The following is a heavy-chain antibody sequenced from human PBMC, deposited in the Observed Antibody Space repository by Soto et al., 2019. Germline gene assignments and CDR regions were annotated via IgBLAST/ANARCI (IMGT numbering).Heavy chain of an antibody. CDR2: ISYDGSNQ. D-gene: IGHD5-18*01. CDR3: AKDRGYSVGPHFYGLDV. J-gene: IGHJ6*02. Sequence: QVQLVESGGGVVQPGKSLRLSCAASRFIFGSYGMHWVRQAPGKGLQWVALISYDGSNQYYAESVEGRFTISRDNSRNTLYLQMNSLTREDAATYYCAKDRGYSVGPHFYGLDVCGQGTTVAVSS. V-gene: IGHV3-30*18. CDR1: RFIFGSYG.